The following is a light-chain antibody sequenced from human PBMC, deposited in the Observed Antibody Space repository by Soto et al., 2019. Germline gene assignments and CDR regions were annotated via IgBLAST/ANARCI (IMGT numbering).Light chain of an antibody. J-gene: IGKJ5*01. CDR2: DAS. Sequence: DIQMTQSPSSLSASVGDRVTITCQASQDISNYLNWYQQKPGKAPKLLIYDASNLETGVPSRFSGSGSATYFTFTISSLQPEDIATYYYQQYDNLLFTFGQGTRLEIK. V-gene: IGKV1-33*01. CDR1: QDISNY. CDR3: QQYDNLLFT.